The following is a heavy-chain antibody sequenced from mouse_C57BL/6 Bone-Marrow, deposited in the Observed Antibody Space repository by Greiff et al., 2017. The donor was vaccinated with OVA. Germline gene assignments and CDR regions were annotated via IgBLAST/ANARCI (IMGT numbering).Heavy chain of an antibody. CDR2: IYPGDGDT. CDR1: GYAFSSSW. CDR3: ASSPFAY. J-gene: IGHJ3*01. V-gene: IGHV1-82*01. Sequence: QVQLQQSGPELVKPGASVKISCKASGYAFSSSWMNWVKQRPGKGLEWIGRIYPGDGDTNYNGKFKGKATLTADKSASTAYMQLSSLTSEDSAVYFCASSPFAYWGQGTLVTVSA.